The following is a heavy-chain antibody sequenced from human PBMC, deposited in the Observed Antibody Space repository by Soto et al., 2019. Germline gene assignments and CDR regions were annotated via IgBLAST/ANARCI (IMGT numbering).Heavy chain of an antibody. CDR2: INHSGST. V-gene: IGHV4-34*01. J-gene: IGHJ6*03. D-gene: IGHD2-2*01. Sequence: SETLSLTCAVYGGSFSGYYWSWIRQPPGKGLEWIGEINHSGSTNYNPSLKSRVTISVDTSKNQFSLKLSSVTAADTAVYYCARGTNIVVVPAALGYYYYMDVWGKGTTVTVSS. CDR1: GGSFSGYY. CDR3: ARGTNIVVVPAALGYYYYMDV.